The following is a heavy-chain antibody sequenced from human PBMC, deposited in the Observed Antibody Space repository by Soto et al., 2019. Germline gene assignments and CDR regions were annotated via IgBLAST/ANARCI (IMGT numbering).Heavy chain of an antibody. Sequence: ASVKVSCKGSGYTFTSYAMHWVRQAPGQRLEWMGWINAGNGNTKYSQKFQGRVTITRDTSASTAYMELSSLRSEDTAVYYCARASDSGSYSPPGYWGQGTLVTVSS. CDR1: GYTFTSYA. J-gene: IGHJ4*02. CDR2: INAGNGNT. CDR3: ARASDSGSYSPPGY. D-gene: IGHD3-10*01. V-gene: IGHV1-3*01.